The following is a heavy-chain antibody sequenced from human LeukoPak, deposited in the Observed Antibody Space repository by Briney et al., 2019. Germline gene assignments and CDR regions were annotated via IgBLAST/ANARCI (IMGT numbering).Heavy chain of an antibody. V-gene: IGHV4-59*01. J-gene: IGHJ3*02. CDR3: ARSDWNAFDI. Sequence: SETLSLTCTVSGGSISSYYWSWIRQPPGKGLEWIGYIYYSGSTNYNPSLKSRVTISVDTSKNQFSLELSSVTAADTAVYYCARSDWNAFDIWGQGTMVTVSS. D-gene: IGHD2-21*01. CDR1: GGSISSYY. CDR2: IYYSGST.